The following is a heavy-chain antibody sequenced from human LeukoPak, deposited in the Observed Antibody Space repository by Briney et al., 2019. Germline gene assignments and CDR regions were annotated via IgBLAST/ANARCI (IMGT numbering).Heavy chain of an antibody. V-gene: IGHV3-30-3*01. CDR3: ARGVRGYSYGIDY. CDR2: ISYDGSNK. Sequence: GGSLRLSCAASGFTFSSYAMHWVRRAPGKGLEWVAVISYDGSNKYYADSVKGRFTISRDNSKNTLYLQMNSLRAEDTAVYYCARGVRGYSYGIDYWGQGTLVTVSS. CDR1: GFTFSSYA. D-gene: IGHD5-18*01. J-gene: IGHJ4*02.